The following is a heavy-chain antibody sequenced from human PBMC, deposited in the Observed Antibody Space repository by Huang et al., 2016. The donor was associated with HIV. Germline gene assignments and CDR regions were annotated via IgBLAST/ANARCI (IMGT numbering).Heavy chain of an antibody. D-gene: IGHD3-22*01. Sequence: QVQLVQSGAEVKKPGASVKVSCKASGYTFTSYGISWVRQAPGQGLEWMGWISAYNGNTNYAQKLQGRVTMTTDTSTSTAYMELRSLRSDDTAVYYCAIDTYYYDSSGYGSDYWGQGTLVTVSS. CDR2: ISAYNGNT. V-gene: IGHV1-18*01. CDR3: AIDTYYYDSSGYGSDY. CDR1: GYTFTSYG. J-gene: IGHJ4*02.